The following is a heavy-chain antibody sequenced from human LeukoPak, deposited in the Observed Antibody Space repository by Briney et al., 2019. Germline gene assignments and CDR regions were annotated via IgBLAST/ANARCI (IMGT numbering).Heavy chain of an antibody. CDR3: ARVGVAVTNYHYYYMDV. CDR1: GFSFSSYW. Sequence: PGGSLRLSCAASGFSFSSYWMSWVRQAPGKGLEWVANIKEDGSEKHYVGSVKGRFTISRDNAKNSLYLQMNSLRAEDTAVYYCARVGVAVTNYHYYYMDVWGEGTTVTVSS. D-gene: IGHD4-11*01. J-gene: IGHJ6*03. V-gene: IGHV3-7*01. CDR2: IKEDGSEK.